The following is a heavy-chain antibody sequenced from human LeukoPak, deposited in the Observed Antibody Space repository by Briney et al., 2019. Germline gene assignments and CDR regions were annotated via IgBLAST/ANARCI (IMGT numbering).Heavy chain of an antibody. D-gene: IGHD5-12*01. CDR1: GFTFSRHA. J-gene: IGHJ5*02. CDR2: ISGGSENT. Sequence: PGGSLRLSCEASGFTFSRHAMNWVRQAPEKGLEWVSGISGGSENTFYADSVKGRFTIPRDNSRNTLYLQMYGLRADDTALYFCAKGPYSGYSTYFDPWGQGTRVTVSS. CDR3: AKGPYSGYSTYFDP. V-gene: IGHV3-23*01.